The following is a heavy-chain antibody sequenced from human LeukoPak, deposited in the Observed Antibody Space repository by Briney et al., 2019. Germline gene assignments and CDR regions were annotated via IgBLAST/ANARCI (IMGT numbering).Heavy chain of an antibody. J-gene: IGHJ4*02. Sequence: GGSLRLSCVATGFTFSSYVMHWVRQAPGKGLEWVAVISSDGSAKLYADSVKGRFTISRDISKDTLYLQMNSLRADDTALYYCARKGGTMDSYGHFDYWGQGTLVTVSS. D-gene: IGHD4/OR15-4a*01. CDR3: ARKGGTMDSYGHFDY. CDR1: GFTFSSYV. V-gene: IGHV3-30*04. CDR2: ISSDGSAK.